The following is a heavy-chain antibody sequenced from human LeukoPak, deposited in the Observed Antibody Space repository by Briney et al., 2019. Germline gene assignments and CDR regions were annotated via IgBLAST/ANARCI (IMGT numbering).Heavy chain of an antibody. V-gene: IGHV3-7*01. D-gene: IGHD3-10*01. Sequence: GGSLRLSCAASGFTFSSYLMSWVRQAPGKGLEWVANIKQDGSEKYYVDSVKGRFTISRDNAKNSLYLRMNSLRAEDTAAYYCARDLYYLGDVGYWGQGTLVTVSS. CDR1: GFTFSSYL. CDR3: ARDLYYLGDVGY. CDR2: IKQDGSEK. J-gene: IGHJ4*02.